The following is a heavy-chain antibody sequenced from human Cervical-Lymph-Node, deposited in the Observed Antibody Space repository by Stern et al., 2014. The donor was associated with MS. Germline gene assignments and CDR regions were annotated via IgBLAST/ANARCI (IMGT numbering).Heavy chain of an antibody. CDR2: INPHSGGK. CDR1: GYIFTDYY. V-gene: IGHV1-2*02. J-gene: IGHJ4*01. D-gene: IGHD3-3*01. Sequence: VQLVESGAEARAPGASMKVSCKASGYIFTDYYLHWVRQAPGQGLEWLGWINPHSGGKNYAPNFQGRVPMPRDTSISTAYMELRWLGSADTAVYYCARGSGTAYDLRGDYWGQGTLVTVSS. CDR3: ARGSGTAYDLRGDY.